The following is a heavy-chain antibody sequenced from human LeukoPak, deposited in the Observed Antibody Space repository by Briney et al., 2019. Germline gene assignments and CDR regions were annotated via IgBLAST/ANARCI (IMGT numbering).Heavy chain of an antibody. CDR1: GFTFSNAW. V-gene: IGHV4-34*01. CDR3: ARCVFWSGYYCLFDY. J-gene: IGHJ4*02. Sequence: GSLRLSCAASGFTFSNAWMSWVRQPPGKGLEWIGEINHSGSTNYNPSLKSRVTISVDTSKNQFSLKLSSVTAADTAVYYCARCVFWSGYYCLFDYWGQGTLVTVSS. D-gene: IGHD3-3*01. CDR2: INHSGST.